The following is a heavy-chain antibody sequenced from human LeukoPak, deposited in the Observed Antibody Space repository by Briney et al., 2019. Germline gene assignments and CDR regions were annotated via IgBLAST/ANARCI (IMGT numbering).Heavy chain of an antibody. D-gene: IGHD1-26*01. V-gene: IGHV1-46*01. J-gene: IGHJ4*02. CDR1: GYTLTELS. CDR3: ARGVVGAMSGGDY. Sequence: ASVKVSCKVSGYTLTELSMHWVRQAPGQGLEWMGIINPSGGSTSYAQKFQGRVTMTRDMSTSTVYMELSSLRSEDTAVYYCARGVVGAMSGGDYWGQGTLVTVSS. CDR2: INPSGGST.